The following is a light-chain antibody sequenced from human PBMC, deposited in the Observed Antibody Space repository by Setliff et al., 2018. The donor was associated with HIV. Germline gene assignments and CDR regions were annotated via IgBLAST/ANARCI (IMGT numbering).Light chain of an antibody. CDR3: SSYTSSSTVLV. J-gene: IGLJ3*02. CDR2: DIN. V-gene: IGLV2-14*03. Sequence: QSVLTQPASVSGSPGQSITISCTGTSSDVGGYEFVSWYQLHPGKAPKLMIYDINKRSSGVSNRFSGSKSGDTASLTISGLQAEDEADYFCSSYTSSSTVLVFGGGTKVTV. CDR1: SSDVGGYEF.